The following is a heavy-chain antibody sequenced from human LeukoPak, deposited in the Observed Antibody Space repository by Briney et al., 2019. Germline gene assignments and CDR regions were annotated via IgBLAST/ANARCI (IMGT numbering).Heavy chain of an antibody. CDR1: GGSFSGYH. J-gene: IGHJ4*02. V-gene: IGHV4-34*01. CDR3: ARVGYISSWYVDY. D-gene: IGHD6-13*01. CDR2: INHRGST. Sequence: SETLSLTCAVYGGSFSGYHWSWIRQPPGKGLEWIGEINHRGSTNYNPSLKSRVTISVDTSKNQFSLKLSSVTAADTAVYYCARVGYISSWYVDYWGQGTLVTVSS.